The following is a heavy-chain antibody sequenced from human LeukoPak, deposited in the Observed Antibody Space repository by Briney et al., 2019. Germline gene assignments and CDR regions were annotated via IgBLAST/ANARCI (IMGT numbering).Heavy chain of an antibody. CDR3: ARDGFLGRAVDGFDI. CDR1: GFTFNSYS. CDR2: ISGSNSYI. D-gene: IGHD1-26*01. V-gene: IGHV3-21*01. Sequence: GGSLRLSCAASGFTFNSYSMNWVRQAPGKGLEWVSSISGSNSYIYYADSMKGRFTISRDNAKNSLYLQMNSLRAEDTAVYYCARDGFLGRAVDGFDIWGQGTMVTVSS. J-gene: IGHJ3*02.